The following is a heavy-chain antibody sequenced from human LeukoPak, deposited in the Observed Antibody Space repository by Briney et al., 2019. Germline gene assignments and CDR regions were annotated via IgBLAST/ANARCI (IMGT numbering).Heavy chain of an antibody. V-gene: IGHV4-30-4*01. CDR2: IYYSGST. CDR1: GGSVSSGDYY. Sequence: SETLSLTCTVSGGSVSSGDYYWSWIRQPPGKGLEWFGYIYYSGSTYYNPSLKSRVTISVDTSKNQFSLKLSSVTAAGTAVYYCARAVTTVVNLDLWGRGTLVTVSS. CDR3: ARAVTTVVNLDL. D-gene: IGHD4-17*01. J-gene: IGHJ2*01.